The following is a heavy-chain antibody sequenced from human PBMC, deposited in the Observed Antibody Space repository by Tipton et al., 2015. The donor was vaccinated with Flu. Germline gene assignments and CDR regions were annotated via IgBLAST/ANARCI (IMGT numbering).Heavy chain of an antibody. CDR3: ATKYSSSWYGFDP. CDR1: GYTFTGYY. Sequence: QLVQSGAEVKKPGASVKVSCKASGYTFTGYYMHWVRQAPGQALEWMGWFNPNSGGTNYAQKFQGRVTMTRDTSISTAYMELGRLRSDDTAVYYWATKYSSSWYGFDPWGQGTLVTVSS. CDR2: FNPNSGGT. V-gene: IGHV1-2*02. J-gene: IGHJ5*02. D-gene: IGHD6-13*01.